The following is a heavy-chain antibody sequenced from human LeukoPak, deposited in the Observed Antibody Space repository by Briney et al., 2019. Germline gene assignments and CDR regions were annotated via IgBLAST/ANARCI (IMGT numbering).Heavy chain of an antibody. CDR1: GGSFSGYN. J-gene: IGHJ6*03. V-gene: IGHV4-34*01. CDR2: IYYSGST. CDR3: ARPGYDFWSGYPIPYYMDV. Sequence: PSETLSLTCAVYGGSFSGYNWNWIRQPPGKGLEWIGSIYYSGSTYYNPSLKSRVTISVDTSKNQFSLKLSSVTAADTAVYYCARPGYDFWSGYPIPYYMDVWGKGTTVTVSS. D-gene: IGHD3-3*01.